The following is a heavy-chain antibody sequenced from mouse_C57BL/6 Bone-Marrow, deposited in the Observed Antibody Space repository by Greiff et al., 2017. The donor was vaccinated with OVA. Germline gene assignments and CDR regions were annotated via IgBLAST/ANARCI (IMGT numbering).Heavy chain of an antibody. CDR3: ARGGPTHPYYAMDY. CDR2: INPNNGGT. CDR1: GYTFTDYY. J-gene: IGHJ4*01. V-gene: IGHV1-26*01. Sequence: VQLQQSGPELVKPGASVKISCKASGYTFTDYYMNWVKQSHGKSLEWIGDINPNNGGTSYNQKFKGKATLTVDKSSSTAYMELRSLTSEDSAVYYCARGGPTHPYYAMDYWGQGTSVTVSS.